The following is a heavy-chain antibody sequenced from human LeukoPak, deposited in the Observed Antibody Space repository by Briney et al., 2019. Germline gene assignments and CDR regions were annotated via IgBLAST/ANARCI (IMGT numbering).Heavy chain of an antibody. CDR3: ASGSSGYLPFDY. CDR1: GFTFDDYG. J-gene: IGHJ4*02. CDR2: INWNGGRT. V-gene: IGHV3-20*04. D-gene: IGHD3-22*01. Sequence: PGGSLRLSCAASGFTFDDYGMSWVRQPPGKVLEWVSGINWNGGRTGYADSVKGRFTISRDNAKNSLYLQMNSLRAEDTALYYCASGSSGYLPFDYWGQGTLVTVSS.